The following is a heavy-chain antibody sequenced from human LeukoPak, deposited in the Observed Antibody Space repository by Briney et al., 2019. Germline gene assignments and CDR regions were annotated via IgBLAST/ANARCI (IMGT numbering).Heavy chain of an antibody. V-gene: IGHV1-18*01. CDR2: ISAYNGNT. D-gene: IGHD3-10*01. CDR3: ARGPAAHGSAYFDY. J-gene: IGHJ4*02. Sequence: ASVKVSCKASGYIFTSYGISWVRQAPGQGLEWMGWISAYNGNTNYAQKLQGRVTMTTDTSTSTAYMELRSLRSDDTAVYYCARGPAAHGSAYFDYWGQGTLVTVSS. CDR1: GYIFTSYG.